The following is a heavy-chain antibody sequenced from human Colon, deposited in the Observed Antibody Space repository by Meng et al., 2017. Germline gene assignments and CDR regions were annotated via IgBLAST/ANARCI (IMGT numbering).Heavy chain of an antibody. Sequence: QVQLVESGGGVVQPGRSLRLSCAASGFIFRNYDMHWVRQAPGKGLAWVAVISYDGSYKNYADSVKGRFTISRDNSKNTLYLQMDSLRAEDTAVYYCAKETSDSSAFYRYDIWGQGSLVTVSS. CDR2: ISYDGSYK. V-gene: IGHV3-30-3*01. D-gene: IGHD3-22*01. CDR3: AKETSDSSAFYRYDI. CDR1: GFIFRNYD. J-gene: IGHJ4*02.